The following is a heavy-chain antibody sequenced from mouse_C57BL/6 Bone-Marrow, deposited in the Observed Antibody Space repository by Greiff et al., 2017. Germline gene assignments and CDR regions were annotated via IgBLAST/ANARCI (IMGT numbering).Heavy chain of an antibody. D-gene: IGHD1-1*01. Sequence: VQLQQSGAELARPGASVKMSCKASGYTFTSYTMHWVQQRPGQGLEWIGYINPSSGYTKYNQKFKDQATMTADKSSSTAYMQLSSLTSEDTAVYDCERWTTVVGNWDCDVWGTGTTVTGSS. CDR2: INPSSGYT. J-gene: IGHJ1*03. V-gene: IGHV1-4*01. CDR3: ERWTTVVGNWDCDV. CDR1: GYTFTSYT.